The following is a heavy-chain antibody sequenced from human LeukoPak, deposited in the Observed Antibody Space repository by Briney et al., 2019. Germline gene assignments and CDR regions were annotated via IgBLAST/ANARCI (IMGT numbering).Heavy chain of an antibody. CDR1: GFTVSSNY. D-gene: IGHD3-10*01. Sequence: GGSLRLSCAASGFTVSSNYMSWVRQAPGKGLEWVSVIYSGGSTYYADSVKGRFTISRDNAKNSLYLQMNSLRAEDTALYYCARDGSGNNYYYYYMDVWGKGTTVTVSS. J-gene: IGHJ6*03. CDR2: IYSGGST. CDR3: ARDGSGNNYYYYYMDV. V-gene: IGHV3-53*01.